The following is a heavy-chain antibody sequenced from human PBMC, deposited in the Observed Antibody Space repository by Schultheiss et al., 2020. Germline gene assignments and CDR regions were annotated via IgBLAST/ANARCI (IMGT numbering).Heavy chain of an antibody. CDR2: ISYDGSNK. V-gene: IGHV3-30*03. D-gene: IGHD3-22*01. CDR3: ARAPYLDSSGYYWGSDY. J-gene: IGHJ4*02. CDR1: GFTFSNFG. Sequence: GASLRLSCAASGFTFSNFGMHWVRQAPGKGLEWVAVISYDGSNKYYADSVKGRFTISRDNSKNTLYLQMNSLRGEDTAVYYCARAPYLDSSGYYWGSDYWGQGTLVTVSS.